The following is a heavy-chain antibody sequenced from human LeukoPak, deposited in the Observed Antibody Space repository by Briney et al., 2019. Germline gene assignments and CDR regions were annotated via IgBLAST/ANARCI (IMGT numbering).Heavy chain of an antibody. CDR1: GGSISSYY. CDR3: ARTTTTFDD. J-gene: IGHJ4*02. V-gene: IGHV4-59*01. CDR2: ISYSGST. D-gene: IGHD4-11*01. Sequence: SETLSLTCTVSGGSISSYYWSWIRQPPGKGLEWIGYISYSGSTNYSPSFKGRVTISVDTSKNHFSLNLTSVTAADTAVYYCARTTTTFDDWGQGTLVTVSS.